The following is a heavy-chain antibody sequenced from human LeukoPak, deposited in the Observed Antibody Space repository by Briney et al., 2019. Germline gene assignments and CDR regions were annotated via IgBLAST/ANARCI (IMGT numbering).Heavy chain of an antibody. V-gene: IGHV3-30-3*01. CDR1: GFTFSSYA. CDR3: ARDREMVYYFDY. J-gene: IGHJ4*02. CDR2: ISYDGSNK. D-gene: IGHD5-24*01. Sequence: GKSLRLSCGASGFTFSSYAMHWVRQAPGKGLEWVAVISYDGSNKYYADSVKGRFTISRDNSKNTLYLQMNSLRPEDTAVYYCARDREMVYYFDYWGQGTLVTVSS.